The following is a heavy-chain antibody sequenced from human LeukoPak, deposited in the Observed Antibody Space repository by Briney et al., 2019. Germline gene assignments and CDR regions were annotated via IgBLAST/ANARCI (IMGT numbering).Heavy chain of an antibody. CDR1: GGSISSYY. D-gene: IGHD3-3*01. CDR3: AREDFWSGYYDY. J-gene: IGHJ4*02. Sequence: KSSETLSLTCTVSGGSISSYYWSWIRQPAGKGLEWIGRIYTSGSTNYNPSLKRRVTMSVDTSKNQFSLKLSSVTAADTAVYYCAREDFWSGYYDYWGQGTLVTVSS. V-gene: IGHV4-4*07. CDR2: IYTSGST.